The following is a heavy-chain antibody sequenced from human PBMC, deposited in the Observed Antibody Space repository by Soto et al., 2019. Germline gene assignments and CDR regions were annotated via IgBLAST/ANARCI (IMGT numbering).Heavy chain of an antibody. Sequence: GGSLRLSCAASGFTFSSYAMSWVRQAPGKGLEWVSAISGSGGSTYYADSVKGRFTISRDNSKNTLYLQMNSLRAEDTAVYYCAKGGDHYDFWSVLSRGGAFDIWGQGTMVTVSS. CDR2: ISGSGGST. D-gene: IGHD3-3*01. CDR3: AKGGDHYDFWSVLSRGGAFDI. J-gene: IGHJ3*02. V-gene: IGHV3-23*01. CDR1: GFTFSSYA.